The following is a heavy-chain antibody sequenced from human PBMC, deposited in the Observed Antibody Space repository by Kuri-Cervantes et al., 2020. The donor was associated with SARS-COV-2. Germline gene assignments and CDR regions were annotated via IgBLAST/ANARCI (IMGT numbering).Heavy chain of an antibody. CDR1: GFTFSSYA. J-gene: IGHJ4*02. CDR3: ARVVGYSSSWYYFDY. V-gene: IGHV3-53*01. CDR2: IYSGGNT. Sequence: GESLKISCAASGFTFSSYAMHWVRQAPGKGLEWVSVIYSGGNTYYADSVKGRFTISRDNSKNTLYLQMNSLRAEDTAVYYCARVVGYSSSWYYFDYWGQGTLVTVSS. D-gene: IGHD6-13*01.